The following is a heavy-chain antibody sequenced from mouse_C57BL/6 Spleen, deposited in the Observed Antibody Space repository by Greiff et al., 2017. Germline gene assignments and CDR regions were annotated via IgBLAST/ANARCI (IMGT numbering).Heavy chain of an antibody. Sequence: QVQLQQSGAELVKPGASVKLSCKASGYTFTEYTIHWVKQRSGQGLEWIGWFYPGSGSIKDNETFKDKAPLTADNSSSTVYMGLSSLTSEYSAVYFCARHEALYGNPAWFAYWGQGTLVTVSA. CDR2: FYPGSGSI. D-gene: IGHD2-1*01. J-gene: IGHJ3*01. CDR1: GYTFTEYT. V-gene: IGHV1-62-2*01. CDR3: ARHEALYGNPAWFAY.